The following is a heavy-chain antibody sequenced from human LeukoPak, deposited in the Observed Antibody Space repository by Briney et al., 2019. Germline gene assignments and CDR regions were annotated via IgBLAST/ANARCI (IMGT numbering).Heavy chain of an antibody. Sequence: GGSLRLSCAVSGFTFNNAWMTWVRQAPGKGLEWVGRFKTKTDGGTADYAAPVKGRFTISRDDSKNILYLQMDSLKTEDTAVHYCAAGRTRDYWGQGTLVTVSS. CDR2: FKTKTDGGTA. CDR1: GFTFNNAW. V-gene: IGHV3-15*01. D-gene: IGHD1-26*01. J-gene: IGHJ4*02. CDR3: AAGRTRDY.